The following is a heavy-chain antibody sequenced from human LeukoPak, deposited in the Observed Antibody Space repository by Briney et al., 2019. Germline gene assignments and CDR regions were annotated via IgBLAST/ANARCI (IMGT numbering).Heavy chain of an antibody. Sequence: ASVKVSCKASGYTFTSYAMHWVRQAPGQRLEWMGWINAGNSNTKYSQKFQGRVTITRDTSASTAYMELSSLRSEDTAVYYCARDLTTVSWFDPWGQGTLVTVSS. CDR2: INAGNSNT. J-gene: IGHJ5*02. V-gene: IGHV1-3*01. CDR3: ARDLTTVSWFDP. D-gene: IGHD4-11*01. CDR1: GYTFTSYA.